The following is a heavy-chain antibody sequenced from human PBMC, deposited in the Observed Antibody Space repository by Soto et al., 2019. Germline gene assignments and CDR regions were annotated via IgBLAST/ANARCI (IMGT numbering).Heavy chain of an antibody. V-gene: IGHV1-46*01. D-gene: IGHD3-22*01. J-gene: IGHJ4*02. Sequence: ASVKVSCKASGYTFTSYYMNWVRQAPGQGLEWMGIINPSGGYTTYAQKFLGRVAMTRDTSTNTVYMELSSLRSEDTAVYYCARVADSSGYYYKSSGGHQTFDYWGQGTLVTVSS. CDR1: GYTFTSYY. CDR2: INPSGGYT. CDR3: ARVADSSGYYYKSSGGHQTFDY.